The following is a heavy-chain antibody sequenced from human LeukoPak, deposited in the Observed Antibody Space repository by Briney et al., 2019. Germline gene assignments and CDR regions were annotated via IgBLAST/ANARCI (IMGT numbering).Heavy chain of an antibody. J-gene: IGHJ5*02. CDR1: GYTFTSYY. CDR3: ARDYCSSTSCSRASWFDP. V-gene: IGHV1-46*03. D-gene: IGHD2-2*01. Sequence: ASVKASCKASGYTFTSYYMHWVRQAPGQGLEWMGIINPSGGSTSYAQKFQGRVTMTRDTSTSTVYMELSSLRSEDTAVHYCARDYCSSTSCSRASWFDPWGQGTLVTVSS. CDR2: INPSGGST.